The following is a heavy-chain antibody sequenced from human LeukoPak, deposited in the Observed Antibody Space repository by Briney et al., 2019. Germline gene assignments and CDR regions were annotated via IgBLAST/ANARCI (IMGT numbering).Heavy chain of an antibody. J-gene: IGHJ4*02. CDR1: GFTFSSYG. V-gene: IGHV3-33*01. CDR3: ARGYCSSTSCYVPEPETTVDY. Sequence: PGRSLRLSCAASGFTFSSYGMHWVRQAPGKGLEWVAVIWYDGSNKYYADSVKGRFTISRDNSKNTLYLQMNSLRAEDTAVYYCARGYCSSTSCYVPEPETTVDYWGQGTLVTVSS. CDR2: IWYDGSNK. D-gene: IGHD2-2*01.